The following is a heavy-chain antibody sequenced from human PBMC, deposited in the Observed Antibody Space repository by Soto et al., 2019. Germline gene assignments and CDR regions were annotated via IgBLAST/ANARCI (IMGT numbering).Heavy chain of an antibody. J-gene: IGHJ4*02. CDR2: IYPGDFDT. V-gene: IGHV5-51*01. D-gene: IGHD1-20*01. Sequence: PGESLKISCQGSGYRFTSYWIGWVRQMPWKGLEYMGIIYPGDFDTRYSPSFQGQITISVDNSISTAYLQWRGVKASDTAIYYCARGYNSRLSMHPYYFDHWGPGTRVTVSS. CDR1: GYRFTSYW. CDR3: ARGYNSRLSMHPYYFDH.